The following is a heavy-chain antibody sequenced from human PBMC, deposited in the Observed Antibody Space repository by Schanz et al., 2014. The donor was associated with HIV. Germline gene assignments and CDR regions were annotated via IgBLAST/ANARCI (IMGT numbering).Heavy chain of an antibody. D-gene: IGHD5-18*01. CDR1: GFTFSSYW. CDR3: AKSNGGDTAVVQYYFDY. Sequence: EVQLVESGGGLVQPGGSLRLSCAASGFTFSSYWMTWVRQAPGKGLEMVANMNQDGSRKYYVDSVKGRFTISRDNAANSLYLNMYSLRAEDTAVYFCAKSNGGDTAVVQYYFDYWGQGTLVSVSS. CDR2: MNQDGSRK. V-gene: IGHV3-7*01. J-gene: IGHJ4*02.